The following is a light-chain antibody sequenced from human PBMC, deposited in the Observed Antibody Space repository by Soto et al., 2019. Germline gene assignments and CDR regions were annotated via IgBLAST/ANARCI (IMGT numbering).Light chain of an antibody. Sequence: DIQMTQSPSSLSAFVGDRVTITCRANQGIINYLSWYQQKPGKVPKLLIYGASTLQSGVPSRFRGRGSGTDFTLTISSLQPEDAATYYCQKYNRAPVLAFGGGTQLEI. J-gene: IGKJ4*01. CDR3: QKYNRAPVLA. V-gene: IGKV1-27*01. CDR1: QGIINY. CDR2: GAS.